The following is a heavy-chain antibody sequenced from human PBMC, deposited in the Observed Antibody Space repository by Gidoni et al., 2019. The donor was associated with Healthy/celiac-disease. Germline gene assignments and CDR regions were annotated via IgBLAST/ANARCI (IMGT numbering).Heavy chain of an antibody. Sequence: QVQLQQWGEGLLKPSETLSLTCAVYGGSFSGYYWSWIRQPPGKGLEWIGEINHSGSTHYHPSLKIRFTISVDTSNNQFSLKLSSVTAADTAVYYCARRRITMVRGVSSLDYWGHVTLVTVSS. D-gene: IGHD3-10*01. CDR2: INHSGST. CDR1: GGSFSGYY. V-gene: IGHV4-34*01. J-gene: IGHJ4*01. CDR3: ARRRITMVRGVSSLDY.